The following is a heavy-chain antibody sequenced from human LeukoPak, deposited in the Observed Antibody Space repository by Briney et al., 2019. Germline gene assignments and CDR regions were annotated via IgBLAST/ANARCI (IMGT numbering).Heavy chain of an antibody. CDR3: ATTTRSRSWDY. D-gene: IGHD1-1*01. J-gene: IGHJ4*02. CDR2: IKPDGTEK. V-gene: IGHV3-7*01. Sequence: PGGSLRLSCAASGFTFSSYWMCWVRQAPGKGLEWVANIKPDGTEKQYVDSVKGRLTISRDNAKNSLYLQMNSLRVDDTAVYYCATTTRSRSWDYWGQGTLVTVSS. CDR1: GFTFSSYW.